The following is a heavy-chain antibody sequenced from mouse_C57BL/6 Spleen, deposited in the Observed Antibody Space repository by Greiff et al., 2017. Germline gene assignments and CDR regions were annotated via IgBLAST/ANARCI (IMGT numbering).Heavy chain of an antibody. V-gene: IGHV1-9*01. J-gene: IGHJ2*01. CDR3: ARRAKGFDY. CDR1: GYTFTGYW. CDR2: ILPGSGST. D-gene: IGHD3-1*01. Sequence: QVQLQQSGAELMKPGASVKLSCKATGYTFTGYWIEWVKQRPGHGLVWIGEILPGSGSTTSNEKFKGKGTFTADTASNTAYMQLSSLTTEDSAIYYCARRAKGFDYWGQGTTLTVSS.